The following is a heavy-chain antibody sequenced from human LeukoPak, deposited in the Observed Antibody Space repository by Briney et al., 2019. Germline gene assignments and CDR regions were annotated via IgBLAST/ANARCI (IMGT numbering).Heavy chain of an antibody. CDR1: GFTFSSYS. J-gene: IGHJ4*02. CDR2: ISSSRSSTI. Sequence: GGSLRLSCAASGFTFSSYSMNWVRQAPGKGLEWVSYISSSRSSTIYYADSVKGRFTISRDNAKNSLYLQMNSLRDEDTAVYYCARDSSGSYDYWGQGTLVTVSS. D-gene: IGHD1-26*01. V-gene: IGHV3-48*02. CDR3: ARDSSGSYDY.